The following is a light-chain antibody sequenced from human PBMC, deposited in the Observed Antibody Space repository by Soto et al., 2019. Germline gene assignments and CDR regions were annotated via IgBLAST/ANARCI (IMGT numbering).Light chain of an antibody. CDR3: CSYAGSSISVV. CDR2: EGS. Sequence: QSVLTQPASVSGSPGQSITISCTGTSSDVGSYNLVSWYQHPPGKAPKVLIYEGSKRPSGVSNRFSGSKSGNTAHLTISGLQAEDEADYYCCSYAGSSISVVFGGGTKLTVL. J-gene: IGLJ2*01. CDR1: SSDVGSYNL. V-gene: IGLV2-23*01.